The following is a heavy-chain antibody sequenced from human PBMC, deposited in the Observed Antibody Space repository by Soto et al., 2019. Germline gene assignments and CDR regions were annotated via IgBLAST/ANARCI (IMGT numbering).Heavy chain of an antibody. J-gene: IGHJ4*02. V-gene: IGHV3-30*03. Sequence: QVQLVESGGGVVQPGRSLRLSCAASGFTFSSYGMHWVRQAPGKGLEWVAVISYDGSNKYYADSVKGRFTISRDNSKNTLYLQMNSLRAEDTAVYYCAREGGGGYSYGPTLDYWGQGTLVTVSS. CDR2: ISYDGSNK. CDR3: AREGGGGYSYGPTLDY. D-gene: IGHD5-18*01. CDR1: GFTFSSYG.